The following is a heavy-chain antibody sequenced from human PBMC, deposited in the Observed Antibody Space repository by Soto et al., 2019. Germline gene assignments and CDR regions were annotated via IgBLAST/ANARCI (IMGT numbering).Heavy chain of an antibody. CDR3: ARDLWFGELLPTYYYGMDV. CDR2: ISAYNGNT. D-gene: IGHD3-10*01. Sequence: ASVKVSCKASGYTFTSYGISWVRQAPGQGLEWMGWISAYNGNTNYAQKLQGRVTMTTDTSTSTAYMELRSLRSDDTAVYYCARDLWFGELLPTYYYGMDVWGQGTTVTVSS. V-gene: IGHV1-18*01. CDR1: GYTFTSYG. J-gene: IGHJ6*02.